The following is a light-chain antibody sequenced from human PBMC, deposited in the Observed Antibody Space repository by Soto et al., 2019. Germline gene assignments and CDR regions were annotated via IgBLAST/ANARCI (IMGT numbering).Light chain of an antibody. CDR2: GAS. CDR1: QSVSSSY. V-gene: IGKV3-20*01. Sequence: EIVLTQSPGTLSLSPGERATLSCRASQSVSSSYLAWYQQKPGQAPRLLIYGASSRATGIPDRFRGSGSGTEFTLTISRLEPEDFAVYYCQQYGSSPVTFGQGTKVEIK. J-gene: IGKJ1*01. CDR3: QQYGSSPVT.